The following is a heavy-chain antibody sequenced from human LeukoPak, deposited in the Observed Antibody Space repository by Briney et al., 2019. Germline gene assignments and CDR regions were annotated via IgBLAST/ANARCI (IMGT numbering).Heavy chain of an antibody. V-gene: IGHV3-30*18. J-gene: IGHJ3*01. D-gene: IGHD2-21*02. CDR2: ISYDGSNQ. Sequence: GGPLRLSCEASGFTFIGYGMHCVRQAPGKGLEWVAGISYDGSNQYYTDSVKGRFTISRDNSKNTLYLQMNSLRPEDTAVYYCAKPRGGDSWAFDFWGQGTMVTVSS. CDR1: GFTFIGYG. CDR3: AKPRGGDSWAFDF.